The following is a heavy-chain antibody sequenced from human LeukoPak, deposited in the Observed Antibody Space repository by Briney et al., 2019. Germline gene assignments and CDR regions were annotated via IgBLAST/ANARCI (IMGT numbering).Heavy chain of an antibody. CDR3: AKDSGYSYGHNAFDI. CDR2: ISGSGGST. Sequence: GGTLRLSCAASGFTFSSYGMSWVRQAPGKGLEWVSAISGSGGSTYYADSVKGRFTISRDNSKNTLYLQMNSLRAEDTAVYYCAKDSGYSYGHNAFDIWGQGTMVTVSS. J-gene: IGHJ3*02. CDR1: GFTFSSYG. D-gene: IGHD5-18*01. V-gene: IGHV3-23*01.